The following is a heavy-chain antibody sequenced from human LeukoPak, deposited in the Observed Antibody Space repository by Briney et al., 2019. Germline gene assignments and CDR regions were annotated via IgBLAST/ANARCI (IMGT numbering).Heavy chain of an antibody. CDR1: GFTFSSYA. D-gene: IGHD6-19*01. V-gene: IGHV3-23*01. CDR3: ATQFWWAAVGDTVLDD. J-gene: IGHJ4*02. Sequence: GGSLRLSCAASGFTFSSYAMSWVRQAPGKGLEWVSAISGSGGSTYYADSVKGRFTISRDNSKNTLYLQMNSLRAEDTAVYYCATQFWWAAVGDTVLDDWGQGTLVTVSS. CDR2: ISGSGGST.